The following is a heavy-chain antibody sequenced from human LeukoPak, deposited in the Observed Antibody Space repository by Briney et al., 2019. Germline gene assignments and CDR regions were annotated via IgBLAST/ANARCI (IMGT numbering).Heavy chain of an antibody. CDR1: GYSLTSYW. Sequence: GESLKISCKGSGYSLTSYWIGWVRQMPGKGLEWMGIIYPGDSDTRYSPSFQGQVTISADKSISTAYLQWSSLKASDTAMYYCAGRYYYDSSGYYSPWDYWGQGTLVTVSS. V-gene: IGHV5-51*01. J-gene: IGHJ4*02. CDR3: AGRYYYDSSGYYSPWDY. CDR2: IYPGDSDT. D-gene: IGHD3-22*01.